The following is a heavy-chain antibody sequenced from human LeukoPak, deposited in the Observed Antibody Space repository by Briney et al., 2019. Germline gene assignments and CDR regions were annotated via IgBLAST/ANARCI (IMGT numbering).Heavy chain of an antibody. CDR1: GGSISSYY. V-gene: IGHV4-59*08. CDR3: ARIFEYYYDSSGYLGRAFDI. J-gene: IGHJ3*02. D-gene: IGHD3-22*01. CDR2: IYYSGST. Sequence: PSGTLSLTCTVSGGSISSYYWSWIRQPPGKGLEWIGYIYYSGSTNYNPSLKSRVTISVDTSKNQFSLKLSSVTAADTAVYYCARIFEYYYDSSGYLGRAFDIWGQGTMVTVSS.